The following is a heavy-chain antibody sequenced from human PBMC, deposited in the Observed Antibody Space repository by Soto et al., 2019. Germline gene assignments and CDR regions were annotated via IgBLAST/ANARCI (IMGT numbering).Heavy chain of an antibody. Sequence: EVQLVESGGGLVQAGGSLRLSCAVSGLAFSTYAVSWVRQAPGKGLEWVSVISGSGGGTYHADSVKGRFTISRDNSKNTLYLQMNSLRVEDTAVYYCAKAVGYTYGRYYYYGMDVW. J-gene: IGHJ6*01. D-gene: IGHD5-18*01. V-gene: IGHV3-23*04. CDR2: ISGSGGGT. CDR1: GLAFSTYA. CDR3: AKAVGYTYGRYYYYGMDV.